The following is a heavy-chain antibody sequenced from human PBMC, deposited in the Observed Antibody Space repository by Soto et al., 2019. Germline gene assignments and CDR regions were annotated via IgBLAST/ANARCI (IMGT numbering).Heavy chain of an antibody. V-gene: IGHV4-59*01. D-gene: IGHD5-12*01. J-gene: IGHJ6*03. CDR3: ARASYSGYDRRGYYYYYYMDV. CDR2: IYYSGST. Sequence: SETLSLTCTVSGGSISSYYWSWIRQPPGKGLEWIGYIYYSGSTNYNPSLKSRVTISVDTSKNQFSLKLSSVTAADTAVYYCARASYSGYDRRGYYYYYYMDVWGKGTTVTVSS. CDR1: GGSISSYY.